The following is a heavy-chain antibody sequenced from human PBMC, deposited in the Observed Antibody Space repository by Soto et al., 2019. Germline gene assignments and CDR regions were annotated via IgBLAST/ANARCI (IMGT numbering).Heavy chain of an antibody. Sequence: VKVSCKASEATFSSYAITWVRQAPGQGLEWMGGIIPLFGTVNYAQKFQGRVAVTADESTSTAYMELSSLRSEDTAVYYCAKRPRWAISATDHFDSWGQGTLVTVSS. D-gene: IGHD6-13*01. V-gene: IGHV1-69*13. CDR3: AKRPRWAISATDHFDS. J-gene: IGHJ4*02. CDR2: IIPLFGTV. CDR1: EATFSSYA.